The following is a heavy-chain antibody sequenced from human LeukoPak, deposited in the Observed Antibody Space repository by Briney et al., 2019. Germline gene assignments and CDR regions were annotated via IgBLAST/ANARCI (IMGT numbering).Heavy chain of an antibody. V-gene: IGHV1-69*06. Sequence: EASVKVSCKASGGTFSSYAISWVRQAPGQGLEWMGGIIPIFGTANYAQKFQGRVTITADKSTSTAYMELSSLRSEDTAVYYCARGRVSSSTYYSTYYYYFYMDVWGKGTTVTVSS. CDR1: GGTFSSYA. CDR2: IIPIFGTA. J-gene: IGHJ6*03. CDR3: ARGRVSSSTYYSTYYYYFYMDV. D-gene: IGHD3-22*01.